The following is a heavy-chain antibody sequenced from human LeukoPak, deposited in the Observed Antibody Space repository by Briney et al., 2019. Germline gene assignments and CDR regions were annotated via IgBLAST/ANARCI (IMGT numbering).Heavy chain of an antibody. D-gene: IGHD3-10*01. J-gene: IGHJ5*02. V-gene: IGHV1-69*01. CDR1: GGTFSSYA. CDR2: FIPIFGTA. CDR3: ARTSYGSGSFENWFDP. Sequence: GSSGKLSCKASGGTFSSYAISWVRQAPRQRLEWMGGFIPIFGTANYAQKFQARVTITADESTSTAYMELSSLRSEDTAVYYCARTSYGSGSFENWFDPWGQGTLVTVCS.